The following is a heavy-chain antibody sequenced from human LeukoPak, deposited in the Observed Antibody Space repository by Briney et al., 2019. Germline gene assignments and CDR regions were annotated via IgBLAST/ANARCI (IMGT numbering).Heavy chain of an antibody. CDR3: ARDRGTLGYFDY. V-gene: IGHV3-30*19. J-gene: IGHJ4*02. CDR2: ISYDGSNK. Sequence: GGSLRLSCAASGFTFSSYGMHWVRQAPGKGLEWVAVISYDGSNKYYADSVKGRFTISRDNSKNTLYLQMNSLRAEDTAVYYCARDRGTLGYFDYWGQRTLVTVSS. CDR1: GFTFSSYG.